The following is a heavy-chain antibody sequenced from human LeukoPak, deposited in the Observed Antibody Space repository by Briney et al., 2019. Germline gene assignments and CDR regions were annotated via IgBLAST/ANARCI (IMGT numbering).Heavy chain of an antibody. J-gene: IGHJ4*02. CDR1: GASISSTNW. CDR3: AVSPGYYKIDY. V-gene: IGHV4-4*02. Sequence: SETLSLTCAVSGASISSTNWWSWVRQPPGKGLEWIGEMYHSGISNYNPSLKSRVTISVDKSKNQFSLKLNSMTAADTAVYYCAVSPGYYKIDYWGQGTLVTVSS. CDR2: MYHSGIS. D-gene: IGHD1-26*01.